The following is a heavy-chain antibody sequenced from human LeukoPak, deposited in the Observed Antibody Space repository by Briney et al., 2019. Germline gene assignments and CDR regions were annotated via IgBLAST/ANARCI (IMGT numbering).Heavy chain of an antibody. D-gene: IGHD2-15*01. J-gene: IGHJ4*02. V-gene: IGHV3-23*01. Sequence: GGSLRLSCAASGFTFSSYAMSWVRQAPGKGLEWVSSISGSGGSTHYADSVKGRCTISRDNSKNTLYLQMNSLRAEDTAVYYCAKKGDVVVVAATPFDSWGQGTLVTVSS. CDR1: GFTFSSYA. CDR2: ISGSGGST. CDR3: AKKGDVVVVAATPFDS.